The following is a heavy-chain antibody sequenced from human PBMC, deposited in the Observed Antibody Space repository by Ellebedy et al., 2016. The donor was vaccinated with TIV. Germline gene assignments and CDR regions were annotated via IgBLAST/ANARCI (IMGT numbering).Heavy chain of an antibody. Sequence: GGSLRLSXAASGFTFNSYVMSWVRQAPGKGLEWVSAISGGGSSTYYADSVKGRFTISRDNSKNTVYLQMSSLSAEDTAVYYCAKPMGPAAGHRYYYYMDVWGRGTAVTVSS. V-gene: IGHV3-23*01. J-gene: IGHJ6*03. CDR3: AKPMGPAAGHRYYYYMDV. CDR1: GFTFNSYV. CDR2: ISGGGSST. D-gene: IGHD2-2*01.